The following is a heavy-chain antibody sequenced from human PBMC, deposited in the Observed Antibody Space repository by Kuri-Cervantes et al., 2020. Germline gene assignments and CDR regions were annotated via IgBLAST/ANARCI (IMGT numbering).Heavy chain of an antibody. CDR2: IKEDGSEK. J-gene: IGHJ3*01. D-gene: IGHD4/OR15-4a*01. Sequence: GGSLRLSCVASGFTFSNYWMSWVRQAPGKGLEWVANIKEDGSEKNYVDSVKGRFTISRDNAKNSLYLQMNSLRAEDTAVYYCARDGAYDAFDVWGQGTMVTVSS. CDR1: GFTFSNYW. V-gene: IGHV3-7*01. CDR3: ARDGAYDAFDV.